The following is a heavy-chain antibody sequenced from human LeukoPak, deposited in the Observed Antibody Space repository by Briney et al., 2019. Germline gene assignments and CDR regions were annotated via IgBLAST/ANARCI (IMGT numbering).Heavy chain of an antibody. D-gene: IGHD6-19*01. Sequence: SETLSLTCTVSGFSISSYWWSWVRQPPRKGLEWIGKIYYNGSAYYNASLESGVTISAGKSKNQFSLQLSSVTAADTAVYYCAGVAGTGSMFFLDVWGKGTTVTVSS. CDR2: IYYNGSA. CDR1: GFSISSYW. CDR3: AGVAGTGSMFFLDV. V-gene: IGHV4-59*01. J-gene: IGHJ6*04.